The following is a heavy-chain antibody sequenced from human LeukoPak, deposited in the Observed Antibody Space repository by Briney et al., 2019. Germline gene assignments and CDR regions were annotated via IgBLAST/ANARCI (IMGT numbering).Heavy chain of an antibody. V-gene: IGHV4-4*02. D-gene: IGHD3-22*01. J-gene: IGHJ3*02. CDR3: ARARPITMIVVVISGMRAFDI. CDR2: IYHSGST. CDR1: GGSISGSNW. Sequence: SETLSLTSAVSGGSISGSNWWSWVRQPPGKGLEWMGEIYHSGSTNYNPSLKSRVTISVDKSKNQFSLKLSSVTAADTAVYYCARARPITMIVVVISGMRAFDIWGQGTMVTVSS.